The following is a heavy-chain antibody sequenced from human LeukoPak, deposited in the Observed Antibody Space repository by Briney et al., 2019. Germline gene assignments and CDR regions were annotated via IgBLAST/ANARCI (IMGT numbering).Heavy chain of an antibody. CDR1: GFTFSSYA. V-gene: IGHV3-30-3*01. J-gene: IGHJ6*02. D-gene: IGHD2-15*01. CDR2: ISYDGSNK. CDR3: ARDSSPGYCSGGSCFKTPSQRYYYGMDV. Sequence: GGSLRLSCAASGFTFSSYAMHWVRQAPGKGLEWLAVISYDGSNKYYADSVKGRFTISRDNSKNTLYLQMNSLRAEDTAVYYCARDSSPGYCSGGSCFKTPSQRYYYGMDVWGQGTTVTVSS.